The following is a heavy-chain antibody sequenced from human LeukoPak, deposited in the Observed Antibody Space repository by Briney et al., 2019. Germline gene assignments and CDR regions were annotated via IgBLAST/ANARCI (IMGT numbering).Heavy chain of an antibody. CDR2: ISSDGITT. CDR1: EFSFSTYW. Sequence: GGFLRLSCAASEFSFSTYWMHWVRQAPGKGLMWVSRISSDGITTSFADSVKGRFTISRDNVKNTLYLQMNSLRAEDTAVYYCARGGSYGSFDYWGQGILVTVSS. J-gene: IGHJ4*02. D-gene: IGHD3-10*01. CDR3: ARGGSYGSFDY. V-gene: IGHV3-74*01.